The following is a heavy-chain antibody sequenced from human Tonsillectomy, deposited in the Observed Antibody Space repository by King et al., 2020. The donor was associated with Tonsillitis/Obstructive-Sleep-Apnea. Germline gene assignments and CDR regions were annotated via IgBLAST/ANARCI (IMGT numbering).Heavy chain of an antibody. CDR3: VRDDKDGRHLDY. CDR2: INPSDGIA. Sequence: VQLVESGAEVKKPGASVTVSCKASGYTFTRNYIHWVRQAPGQGLEWMGIINPSDGIATYAQKFQGRVTMTRDTSTSTVNMELSSLGSEDTAIYYCVRDDKDGRHLDYWGQGSLVTVSS. CDR1: GYTFTRNY. D-gene: IGHD2-15*01. J-gene: IGHJ4*02. V-gene: IGHV1-46*01.